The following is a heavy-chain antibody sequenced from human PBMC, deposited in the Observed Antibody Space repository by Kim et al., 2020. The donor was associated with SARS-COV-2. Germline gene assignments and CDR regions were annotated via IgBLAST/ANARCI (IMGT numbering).Heavy chain of an antibody. CDR2: INSDGGST. Sequence: GGSLRLSCAASGFTFSNYWMYWVRQAPGKGLEWVSRINSDGGSTTYADSVQGRFRISSDNAKNTVYLQMNSLRGEDTAVYYCARWAISYGMDVWGQGTTVTVSS. J-gene: IGHJ6*02. CDR1: GFTFSNYW. V-gene: IGHV3-74*01. D-gene: IGHD2-21*01. CDR3: ARWAISYGMDV.